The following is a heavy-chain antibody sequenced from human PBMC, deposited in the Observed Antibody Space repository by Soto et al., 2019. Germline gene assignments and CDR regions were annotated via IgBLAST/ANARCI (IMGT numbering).Heavy chain of an antibody. V-gene: IGHV5-51*01. Sequence: GESLKISCTSSGFSFTSYWIAWVRQLPGKGLEWVGIIYPGDSGTRYSPSFQGQVTISADRSINTAYLQWSGLKASDTATYYCARRMGYGYTSTWADMEVWGQGTAVTVSS. J-gene: IGHJ6*02. CDR3: ARRMGYGYTSTWADMEV. D-gene: IGHD5-18*01. CDR2: IYPGDSGT. CDR1: GFSFTSYW.